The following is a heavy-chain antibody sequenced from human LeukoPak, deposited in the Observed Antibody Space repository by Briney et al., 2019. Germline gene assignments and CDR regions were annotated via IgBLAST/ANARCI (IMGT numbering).Heavy chain of an antibody. V-gene: IGHV3-53*01. CDR3: ARADPRRGDGTAGLFDH. D-gene: IGHD1-1*01. CDR2: LYAGGDI. CDR1: GFSVSTNY. J-gene: IGHJ4*02. Sequence: PGGSLRLSCAASGFSVSTNYMSWVRQAPGKGLEWVSVLYAGGDIYYADSVKGRFTISRDNSKNTLYLQMSSLRAEDTAVYFCARADPRRGDGTAGLFDHWGQGTLVTVSS.